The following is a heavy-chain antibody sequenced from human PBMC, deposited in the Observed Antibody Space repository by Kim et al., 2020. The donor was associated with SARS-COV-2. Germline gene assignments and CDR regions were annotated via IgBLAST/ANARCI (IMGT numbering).Heavy chain of an antibody. J-gene: IGHJ6*02. CDR2: IKSKTDGGTT. Sequence: GGSLRLSCAASGFTFSNAWMSWVRQAPGKGLEWVGRIKSKTDGGTTDYAAPVKGRFTISRDDSKNTLYLQMNSLKTEDTAVYYCTTDFRTYRPAATYYYGMDVWGQGTTVTVSS. CDR3: TTDFRTYRPAATYYYGMDV. CDR1: GFTFSNAW. D-gene: IGHD2-2*01. V-gene: IGHV3-15*01.